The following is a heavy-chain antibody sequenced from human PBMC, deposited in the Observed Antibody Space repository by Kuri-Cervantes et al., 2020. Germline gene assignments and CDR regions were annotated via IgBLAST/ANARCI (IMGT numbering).Heavy chain of an antibody. CDR2: IKQDGSEK. D-gene: IGHD2-15*01. V-gene: IGHV3-7*01. Sequence: GGSLRLSCAASGFTFSRFWMSWVRQAPGKGLEWVANIKQDGSEKYYVDSVKGRFTISRDNAKNSLYVQMNSLRAEDTAVYYCARDYYCSGGSCYFDAFDIWGQGTMVTVSS. CDR3: ARDYYCSGGSCYFDAFDI. CDR1: GFTFSRFW. J-gene: IGHJ3*02.